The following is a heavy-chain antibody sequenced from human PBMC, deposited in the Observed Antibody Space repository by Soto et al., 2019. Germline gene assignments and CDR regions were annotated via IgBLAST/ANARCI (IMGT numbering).Heavy chain of an antibody. Sequence: GGSLRLSCAASGFTFSGSAMHWVRQASGKGLEWVGRIRSKANSYATAYAASVKGRFTISRDDSKNTAYLQMNSLKTEDTAVYYCTRPGSLASDYYYYGMDVWGQGTTVTVSS. CDR1: GFTFSGSA. CDR2: IRSKANSYAT. J-gene: IGHJ6*02. V-gene: IGHV3-73*01. D-gene: IGHD3-10*01. CDR3: TRPGSLASDYYYYGMDV.